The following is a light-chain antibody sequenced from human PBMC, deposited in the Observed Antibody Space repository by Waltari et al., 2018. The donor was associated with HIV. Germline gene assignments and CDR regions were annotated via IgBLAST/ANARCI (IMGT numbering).Light chain of an antibody. Sequence: AIHMTQSPSSLSASTGDRIVISCRASQDIGTYLAWYQHKPGKAPELLISSSSTLESGVPSRCAGSGSGTDCTLTISCLQSEDFATYYCQQYYDSPQTFGQGTKLEIK. CDR2: SSS. V-gene: IGKV1-8*01. J-gene: IGKJ2*01. CDR3: QQYYDSPQT. CDR1: QDIGTY.